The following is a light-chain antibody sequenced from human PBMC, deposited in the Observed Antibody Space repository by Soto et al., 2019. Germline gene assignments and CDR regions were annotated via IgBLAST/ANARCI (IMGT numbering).Light chain of an antibody. Sequence: SYELTQPPSASVAQGKTASVACGGSNIGSKSVHWYQKKSGQAPVLVMNYDSDRPSGIPERFSGSNSGNTATLTINRVEAGDEADYYCQVWDISSGHVVLGGGTKLTVL. CDR3: QVWDISSGHVV. CDR2: YDS. V-gene: IGLV3-21*01. J-gene: IGLJ3*02. CDR1: NIGSKS.